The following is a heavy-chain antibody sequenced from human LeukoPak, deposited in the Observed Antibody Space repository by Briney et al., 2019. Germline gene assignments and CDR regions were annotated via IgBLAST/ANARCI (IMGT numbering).Heavy chain of an antibody. Sequence: SQTLSLTCTVSGVSISSGGYYWSWLRQHPGKGLEWIGYIYYSGSTYYNPSLKSRVTISVDTSKNQFSLKLSSVTAADTAVYYCAREGGSGWYTAFDIWGQGTMVTVSS. CDR1: GVSISSGGYY. J-gene: IGHJ3*02. D-gene: IGHD6-19*01. V-gene: IGHV4-31*03. CDR2: IYYSGST. CDR3: AREGGSGWYTAFDI.